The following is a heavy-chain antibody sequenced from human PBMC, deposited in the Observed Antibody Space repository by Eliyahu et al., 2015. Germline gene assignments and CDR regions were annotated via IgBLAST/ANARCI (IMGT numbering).Heavy chain of an antibody. V-gene: IGHV4-38-2*01. J-gene: IGHJ3*02. D-gene: IGHD5-24*01. CDR2: IYHSGST. Sequence: QVQLQESGPGLVXPSETLSLTCAVSXYSISSGYYWGWIRQPPGKGLEWXGSIYHSGSTYYNPSLKSRVTISVDTSKNQFSLKLSSLTAADTAVYYCARGGRWLNAFDIWGQGTMVTVSS. CDR1: XYSISSGYY. CDR3: ARGGRWLNAFDI.